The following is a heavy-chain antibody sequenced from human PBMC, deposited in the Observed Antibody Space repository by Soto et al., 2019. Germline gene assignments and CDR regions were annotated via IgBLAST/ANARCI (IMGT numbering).Heavy chain of an antibody. J-gene: IGHJ4*02. Sequence: QVLLVDSGGGVVQPGRSLRLSCAASGFTFSSYAMHWVRQAPGKGLEWVAVISYDGNNKYYADSVKGRFTISRDISNXXLXLXXNSLTAEDTAVYYCARGPGSTMVRRGYAGSDYYDYWGQGTLVTVSS. CDR1: GFTFSSYA. CDR2: ISYDGNNK. D-gene: IGHD3-10*01. V-gene: IGHV3-30-3*01. CDR3: ARGPGSTMVRRGYAGSDYYDY.